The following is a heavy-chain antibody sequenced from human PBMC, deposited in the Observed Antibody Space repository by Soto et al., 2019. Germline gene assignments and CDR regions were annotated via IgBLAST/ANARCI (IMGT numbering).Heavy chain of an antibody. V-gene: IGHV1-2*04. CDR2: INPNSGGT. Sequence: ASVKVSCKASGYTFTGYYMHWVRQAPGQGLEWMGWINPNSGGTNYAQKFQGWVTMTRDTSISTAYMELSRLRSDDTAVYYCARDRSYGDYFDYWRQGTLVNVSA. CDR1: GYTFTGYY. J-gene: IGHJ4*02. D-gene: IGHD4-17*01. CDR3: ARDRSYGDYFDY.